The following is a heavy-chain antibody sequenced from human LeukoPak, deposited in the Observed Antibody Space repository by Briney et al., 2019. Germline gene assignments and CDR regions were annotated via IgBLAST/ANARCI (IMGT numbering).Heavy chain of an antibody. V-gene: IGHV1-46*01. J-gene: IGHJ4*02. D-gene: IGHD3-16*02. CDR2: INPSGGST. CDR1: GYTFTSYY. Sequence: WASVKVSCKASGYTFTSYYMHWVRQAPGQGLEWMGIINPSGGSTSYAQKFQGRVTMTRDTSTSTVYMELSSLRSEDTAVYYCAREIPEYYDYVWGSYRLDYWGQGTLVTVSS. CDR3: AREIPEYYDYVWGSYRLDY.